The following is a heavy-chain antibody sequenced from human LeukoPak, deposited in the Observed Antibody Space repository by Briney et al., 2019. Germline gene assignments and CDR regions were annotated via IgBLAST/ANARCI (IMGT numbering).Heavy chain of an antibody. J-gene: IGHJ4*02. CDR1: GGSISSSSYY. CDR3: ARGGYDILTGHIPDHY. Sequence: SETLSLTCTVSGGSISSSSYYWGWIRQPPGKGLEWIGSIYYSGSTYYNPSLKSRVTISVDTSKNQFSLKLSSVTAADTAVYYCARGGYDILTGHIPDHYWGQGTLVTVSS. V-gene: IGHV4-39*07. D-gene: IGHD3-9*01. CDR2: IYYSGST.